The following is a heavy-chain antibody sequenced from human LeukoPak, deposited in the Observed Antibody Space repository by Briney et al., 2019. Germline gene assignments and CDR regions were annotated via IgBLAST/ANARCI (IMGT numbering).Heavy chain of an antibody. Sequence: GESLKISCKGSGYSFTSYWIGWVRQMPGKGLEWMGIIYPGDSDTRYSPSFQGQVPISADKSISTAYLQWSSLKASDTAMYYCARRDAHCSSTSCYWFDPWGQGTLVTVSS. CDR2: IYPGDSDT. J-gene: IGHJ5*02. V-gene: IGHV5-51*01. CDR3: ARRDAHCSSTSCYWFDP. CDR1: GYSFTSYW. D-gene: IGHD2-2*01.